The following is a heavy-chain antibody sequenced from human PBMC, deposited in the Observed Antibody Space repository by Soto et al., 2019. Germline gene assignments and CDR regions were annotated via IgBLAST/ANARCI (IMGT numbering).Heavy chain of an antibody. CDR3: ARDNPTVTTALDYYYGMDV. J-gene: IGHJ6*02. D-gene: IGHD4-17*01. CDR1: GGSISSSNW. Sequence: SETLSLTCAVSGGSISSSNWWSWVRQPPGKGLEWIGEIYHSGSTNYNPSLKSRVTISVDKSKNQFSLKLSSVTAADTAVYYCARDNPTVTTALDYYYGMDVWGQGTTVTVSS. CDR2: IYHSGST. V-gene: IGHV4-4*02.